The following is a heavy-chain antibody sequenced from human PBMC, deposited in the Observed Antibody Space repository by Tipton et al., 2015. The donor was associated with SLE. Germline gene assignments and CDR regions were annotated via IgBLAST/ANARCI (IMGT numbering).Heavy chain of an antibody. D-gene: IGHD4-17*01. CDR3: ARLPLYGDYDY. J-gene: IGHJ4*02. CDR2: INYSGSA. CDR1: RGSFSGYH. V-gene: IGHV4-34*01. Sequence: LRLSCTIYRGSFSGYHWNWIRQTPEKGLEWIGEINYSGSANYNPSLKSRVTISMGMSKNLLSLDLSSVTAADTAVYYCARLPLYGDYDYWGQGTLVIVSS.